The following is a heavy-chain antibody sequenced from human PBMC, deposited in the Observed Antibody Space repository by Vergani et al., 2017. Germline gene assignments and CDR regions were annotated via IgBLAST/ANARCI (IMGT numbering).Heavy chain of an antibody. Sequence: QVQLVQSGAEVKKPGASVKVSCKASGYTFTSYYMHWVRQAPGQGLEWMGIINPSGGSTSYAQKFQGRVTMTRDTSTSTVYMELSSLRSEDTAVYYCARDSDSSGYYYHYCMDVWGQGTTVTVSS. V-gene: IGHV1-46*03. CDR1: GYTFTSYY. D-gene: IGHD3-22*01. J-gene: IGHJ6*02. CDR3: ARDSDSSGYYYHYCMDV. CDR2: INPSGGST.